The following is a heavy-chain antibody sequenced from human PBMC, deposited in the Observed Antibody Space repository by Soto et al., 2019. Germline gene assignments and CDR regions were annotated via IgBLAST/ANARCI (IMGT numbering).Heavy chain of an antibody. CDR3: ASCDSSSWPQPCDY. Sequence: QLQLQESGPGLVKPSETLSLTCTVSGGSISSSSYYWGWIRQPPGKGLEWIGSIYYSGSTYYNPSLKSRVTISVDTSKNQFSLKLSSVTAADTAVYYCASCDSSSWPQPCDYWGQGTLVTVSS. D-gene: IGHD6-13*01. V-gene: IGHV4-39*01. J-gene: IGHJ4*02. CDR1: GGSISSSSYY. CDR2: IYYSGST.